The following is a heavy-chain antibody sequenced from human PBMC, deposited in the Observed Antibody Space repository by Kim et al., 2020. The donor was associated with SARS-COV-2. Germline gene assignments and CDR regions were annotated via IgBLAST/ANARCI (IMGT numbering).Heavy chain of an antibody. CDR2: IKQDGSEK. V-gene: IGHV3-7*03. CDR3: ARALPLRYFDWLLRNSPFYHYYGMDV. CDR1: GFTFSSYW. D-gene: IGHD3-9*01. Sequence: GGSLRLSCAASGFTFSSYWMSWVRQAPGKGLEWVANIKQDGSEKYYVDSVKGRFTISRDNAKNSLYLQMNSLRAEDTAVYYCARALPLRYFDWLLRNSPFYHYYGMDVWGQGTTVTVSS. J-gene: IGHJ6*02.